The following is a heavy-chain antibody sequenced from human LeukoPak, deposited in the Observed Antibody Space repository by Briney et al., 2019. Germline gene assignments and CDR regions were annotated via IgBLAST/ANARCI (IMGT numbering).Heavy chain of an antibody. J-gene: IGHJ4*02. V-gene: IGHV3-30*18. CDR3: AKEGSGWYEDYFDY. D-gene: IGHD6-19*01. CDR1: GFTFSSYG. CDR2: ISYDGSNK. Sequence: PGGSLRLSCAASGFTFSSYGMHWVRQAPGKGLEWVAVISYDGSNKYYADSVKGRFTISRDNSKNTLYLQMNSLRAEDTAVYYCAKEGSGWYEDYFDYWGQGTLVTVSS.